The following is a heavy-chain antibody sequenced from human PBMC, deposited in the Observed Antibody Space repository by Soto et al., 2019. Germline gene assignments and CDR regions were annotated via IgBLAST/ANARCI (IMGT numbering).Heavy chain of an antibody. V-gene: IGHV1-18*01. D-gene: IGHD5-12*01. Sequence: ASGKVSCKASGYTFTSYGISWVRQAPGQGLEWMGWISAYNGNTNYAQKLQGRVTMTTDTSTSTAYMELRSLRSDDTAVYYCAIQRDGYNFVYWGQGTLVTVSS. CDR2: ISAYNGNT. J-gene: IGHJ4*02. CDR1: GYTFTSYG. CDR3: AIQRDGYNFVY.